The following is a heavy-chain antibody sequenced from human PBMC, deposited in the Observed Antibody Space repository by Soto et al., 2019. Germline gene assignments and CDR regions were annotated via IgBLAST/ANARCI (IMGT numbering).Heavy chain of an antibody. CDR2: IIPVFGTA. D-gene: IGHD4-17*01. Sequence: QVQLVQSGAEVKKPGSSVKVSCKASGGRLSNYGISWVRQAPGQGLEWMGGIIPVFGTANYAHKFQGRVTITADESTSIVYMDVTSLRSEDTAVYYCARGDATKIVVTTYYGMDVWGQGTTVTVSS. V-gene: IGHV1-69*12. J-gene: IGHJ6*02. CDR3: ARGDATKIVVTTYYGMDV. CDR1: GGRLSNYG.